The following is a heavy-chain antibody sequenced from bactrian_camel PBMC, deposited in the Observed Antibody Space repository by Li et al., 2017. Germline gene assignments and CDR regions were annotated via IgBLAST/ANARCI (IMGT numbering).Heavy chain of an antibody. J-gene: IGHJ4*01. D-gene: IGHD4*01. V-gene: IGHV3S53*01. CDR2: FESDGTT. CDR1: GGTSRMTC. CDR3: AADPGPCSIRTITKRYTKY. Sequence: QVQLVESGGGSVQAGGSLRLSCAASGGTSRMTCMGWFRQAPGKEREGVAVFESDGTTTYTDSVKGRFATSKDYNENTLYLQMNSLKPGDTAMYYCAADPGPCSIRTITKRYTKYWGQGTQVTVS.